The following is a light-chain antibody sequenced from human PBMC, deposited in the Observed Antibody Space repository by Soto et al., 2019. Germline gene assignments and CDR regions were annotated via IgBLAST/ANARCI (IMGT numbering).Light chain of an antibody. V-gene: IGLV1-51*01. CDR1: SSNIGGNS. CDR2: DDN. J-gene: IGLJ1*01. Sequence: QSVMTQPPSVSAAPGQKVTISCSGSSSNIGGNSVSWYQQLPGTAPTLLIYDDNKRPSGIPDRFSGSKSGTSATLGITGCQTGDEADYYCGSWDSSLSAYVFGTGTKLTVL. CDR3: GSWDSSLSAYV.